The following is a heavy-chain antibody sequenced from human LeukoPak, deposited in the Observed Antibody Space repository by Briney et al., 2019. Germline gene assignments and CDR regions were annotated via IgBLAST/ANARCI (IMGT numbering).Heavy chain of an antibody. J-gene: IGHJ3*02. CDR2: IYYSGST. Sequence: SETLSLTCTVSGGSISSYYWSWIRQPPGKGLGWIGYIYYSGSTNYNPSLKSRVTISVDTSKNQFSLKLSSVTAADTAVYYCARADYDYVWGSYRYTPYAFDIWGQGTMVTVSS. D-gene: IGHD3-16*02. CDR3: ARADYDYVWGSYRYTPYAFDI. V-gene: IGHV4-59*01. CDR1: GGSISSYY.